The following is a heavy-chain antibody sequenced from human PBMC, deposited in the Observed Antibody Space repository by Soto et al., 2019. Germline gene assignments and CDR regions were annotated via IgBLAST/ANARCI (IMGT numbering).Heavy chain of an antibody. V-gene: IGHV1-69*01. D-gene: IGHD4-17*01. CDR2: IIPIFGTA. Sequence: QVQLVQSVAEVKKPGSSVKVSCKASGGTFSSYAISWVRQAPGQGLEWMGGIIPIFGTANYAQKFQGRFTITADESPSTADIERSSLSSEDTAVYYCARCDGATVTTGWYFDLCGSGTLVTVSS. J-gene: IGHJ2*01. CDR3: ARCDGATVTTGWYFDL. CDR1: GGTFSSYA.